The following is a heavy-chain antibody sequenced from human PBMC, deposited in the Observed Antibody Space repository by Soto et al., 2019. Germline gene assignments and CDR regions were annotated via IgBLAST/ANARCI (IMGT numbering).Heavy chain of an antibody. CDR1: GDTIGDYS. CDR3: ARKHNRAGSFDS. V-gene: IGHV4-59*01. J-gene: IGHJ4*02. Sequence: SETLSLTCTISGDTIGDYSWSWIRQPPGKDLEWIAYIYYTGKTDQNPSLEGRVSISLGTSRNQFSLNLRSVTAADTAVYYCARKHNRAGSFDSWDPGVSLTVST. D-gene: IGHD1-20*01. CDR2: IYYTGKT.